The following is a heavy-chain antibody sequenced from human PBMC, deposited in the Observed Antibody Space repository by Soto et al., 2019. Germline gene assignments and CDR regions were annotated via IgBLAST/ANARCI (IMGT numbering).Heavy chain of an antibody. D-gene: IGHD2-15*01. J-gene: IGHJ3*02. Sequence: PSETLSLTCAVYGGSFSCYYWSWIRQPPGKGLEWIGEINHSGSTNYNPSLKSRVTISVDTSKNQFSLKLSSVTAADTAVYYCARAMVVVAATRYDAFDIWGQGTMVTVSS. V-gene: IGHV4-34*01. CDR3: ARAMVVVAATRYDAFDI. CDR1: GGSFSCYY. CDR2: INHSGST.